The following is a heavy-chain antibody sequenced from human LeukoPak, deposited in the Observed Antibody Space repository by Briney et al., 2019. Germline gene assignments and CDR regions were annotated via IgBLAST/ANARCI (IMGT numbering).Heavy chain of an antibody. D-gene: IGHD2-8*01. CDR1: GGSISSSSYY. Sequence: SETLSLTCTVSGGSISSSSYYWGWIRQPPGKGLEWIGSIYYSGSTYYNPSLKSRVTISVDTSKNQFSLKLSSVTAADTAVYYCARHGYCTNGVCYPPDYWGQGTQVTVSS. CDR3: ARHGYCTNGVCYPPDY. J-gene: IGHJ4*02. CDR2: IYYSGST. V-gene: IGHV4-39*01.